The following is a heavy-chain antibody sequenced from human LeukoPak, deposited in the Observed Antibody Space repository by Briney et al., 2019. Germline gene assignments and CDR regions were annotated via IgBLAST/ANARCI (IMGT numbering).Heavy chain of an antibody. CDR3: AREGGDLGDY. J-gene: IGHJ4*02. Sequence: PGGSLRLSCAASGFTFSSCSMNWVRQAPGKGLEWVSYISTSSSTIYYADSVKGRFTISRDNAKNSLYLQMNSLRAEDTAVYYCAREGGDLGDYWGQGALVTVSS. CDR1: GFTFSSCS. CDR2: ISTSSSTI. V-gene: IGHV3-48*01. D-gene: IGHD3-16*01.